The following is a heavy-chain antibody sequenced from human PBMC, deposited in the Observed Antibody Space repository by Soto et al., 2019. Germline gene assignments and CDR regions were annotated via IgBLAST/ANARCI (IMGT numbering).Heavy chain of an antibody. D-gene: IGHD2-15*01. V-gene: IGHV1-18*01. Sequence: ASVKVSCKASGYTFTSYAMHWVRQAPGQRLEWMGWISAYSGNTNYAQKLQGRVTMTKDTSTSTAYIELRSLRSDDTAEYYCGRSLGAAVFDPWGQGTLVTVSS. CDR3: GRSLGAAVFDP. J-gene: IGHJ5*02. CDR1: GYTFTSYA. CDR2: ISAYSGNT.